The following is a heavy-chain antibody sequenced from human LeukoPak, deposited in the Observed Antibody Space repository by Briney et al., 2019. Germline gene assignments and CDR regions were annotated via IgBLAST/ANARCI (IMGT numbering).Heavy chain of an antibody. CDR2: INHSGST. J-gene: IGHJ5*02. CDR1: GGSFSGYY. D-gene: IGHD3-22*01. Sequence: SETLSLTCAVYGGSFSGYYWSWIRQPPGKGLEWIGEINHSGSTNYNPSLKSRVTISVDTSKNQFSLKLSSVTAADTAVYYCARENYYDSPWFDPWGQGTLVTVSS. V-gene: IGHV4-34*01. CDR3: ARENYYDSPWFDP.